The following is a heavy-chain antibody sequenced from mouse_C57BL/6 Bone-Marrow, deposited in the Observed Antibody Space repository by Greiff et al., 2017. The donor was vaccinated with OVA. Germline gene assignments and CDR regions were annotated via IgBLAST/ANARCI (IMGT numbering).Heavy chain of an antibody. D-gene: IGHD4-1*01. V-gene: IGHV1-81*01. Sequence: VKLMESGAELARPGASVKLSCKASGYTFTSYGISWVKQRTGQGLEWIGEIYPRSGNTYYNEKFKGKATLTADKSSSTAYMELRSLTSEDSAVYFCARLLGPYYFDYWGQGTTLTVSS. J-gene: IGHJ2*01. CDR1: GYTFTSYG. CDR2: IYPRSGNT. CDR3: ARLLGPYYFDY.